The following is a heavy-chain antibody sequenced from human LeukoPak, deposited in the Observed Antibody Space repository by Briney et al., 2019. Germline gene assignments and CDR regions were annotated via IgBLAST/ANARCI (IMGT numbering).Heavy chain of an antibody. J-gene: IGHJ5*02. V-gene: IGHV3-74*01. CDR2: INSDGSST. CDR1: GFTFSSYW. CDR3: ARDHCSSTSCYVNWFDP. D-gene: IGHD2-2*01. Sequence: QSGGSLRLSCAASGFTFSSYWMHWVRQAPGKGLVWVSRINSDGSSTSYADSVKGGFTISRDNAKNTLYLQMNSLRAEDTAVYYCARDHCSSTSCYVNWFDPWAREPWSPSPQ.